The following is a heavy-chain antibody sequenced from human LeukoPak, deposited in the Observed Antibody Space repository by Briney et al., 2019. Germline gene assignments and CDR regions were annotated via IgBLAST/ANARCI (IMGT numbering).Heavy chain of an antibody. CDR1: GYSISSGYF. D-gene: IGHD3-3*01. CDR2: IYHSGGT. Sequence: PSETLSLTCAVSGYSISSGYFWGWIRQPPGKGLEWIGSIYHSGGTYYNPSLKSRLTISADTSKNQVSLKLTSVTAADTAIYYCASIYSLWCGFFDFWGQGTLVTVSS. V-gene: IGHV4-38-2*01. J-gene: IGHJ4*02. CDR3: ASIYSLWCGFFDF.